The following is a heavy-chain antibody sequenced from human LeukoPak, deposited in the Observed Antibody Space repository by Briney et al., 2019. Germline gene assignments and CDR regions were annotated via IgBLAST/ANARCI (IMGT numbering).Heavy chain of an antibody. J-gene: IGHJ4*02. CDR3: ARGEGYRVGAWWYFDY. V-gene: IGHV1-69*04. CDR1: GYTFTGYY. Sequence: ASVKVSCKASGYTFTGYYMHWVRQAPGQGLEWMGRIIPILGIANYAQKFQGRVTITADKSTSTAYMELSSLRSEDTAVYYCARGEGYRVGAWWYFDYWGQGTLVTVSS. CDR2: IIPILGIA. D-gene: IGHD1-26*01.